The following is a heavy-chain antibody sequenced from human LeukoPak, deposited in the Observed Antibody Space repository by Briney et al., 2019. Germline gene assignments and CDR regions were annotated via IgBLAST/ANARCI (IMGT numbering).Heavy chain of an antibody. V-gene: IGHV3-21*01. CDR3: AKPIAVADYNYYYYMDV. Sequence: GGSLRLSCAASGFTFSSYSMNWVRQAPGKGLEWVSSISSSSSYIYYADSVKGRFTISRDNAKNSLYPQMNSLRAEDTAVYYCAKPIAVADYNYYYYMDVWGKGTTVTISS. J-gene: IGHJ6*03. CDR1: GFTFSSYS. CDR2: ISSSSSYI. D-gene: IGHD6-19*01.